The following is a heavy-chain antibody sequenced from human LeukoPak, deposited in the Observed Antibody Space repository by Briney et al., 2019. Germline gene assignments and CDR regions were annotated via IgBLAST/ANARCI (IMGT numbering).Heavy chain of an antibody. J-gene: IGHJ3*02. CDR3: AKDRRIGLWSAFDI. D-gene: IGHD4/OR15-4a*01. V-gene: IGHV3-9*03. CDR1: GFTFDDYA. Sequence: PGRSLRLSCAASGFTFDDYAMHWVRQAPGKGLEWVSGISWDSGNIGYADSVKGRFTISRDNAKNSLYLQMNSLRAEDMALYYCAKDRRIGLWSAFDIWGQGTMVTVSS. CDR2: ISWDSGNI.